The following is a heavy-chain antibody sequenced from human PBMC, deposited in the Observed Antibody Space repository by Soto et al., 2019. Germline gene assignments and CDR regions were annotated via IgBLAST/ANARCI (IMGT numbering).Heavy chain of an antibody. CDR3: ARESGGATATLDYYYFYMDV. CDR2: INPNGGVT. J-gene: IGHJ6*03. CDR1: GDCFNDYY. D-gene: IGHD5-12*01. V-gene: IGHV1-2*04. Sequence: QVQLVQSGAEVRKPGASVTVSCRSSGDCFNDYYIHWVRQAPGQGFEWMGWINPNGGVTKYAQKFQGWVSMPRDTSIRTVYMQLSRLRSDDTAVYYCARESGGATATLDYYYFYMDVWGTGTTVTVSS.